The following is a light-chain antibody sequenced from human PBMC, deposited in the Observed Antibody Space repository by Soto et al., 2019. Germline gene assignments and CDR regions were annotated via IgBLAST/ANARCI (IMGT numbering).Light chain of an antibody. CDR3: SSYTSSSTTV. V-gene: IGLV2-14*01. Sequence: QSVLTQPASVSGSPGQSITISCTGTSSDVGGYNYVSWYQQHPGKAPKLMIYDVSNRPSGVSNRFSGPKSGNTASLTISGLQAEDEADYYCSSYTSSSTTVFGPGTKVTVL. CDR2: DVS. CDR1: SSDVGGYNY. J-gene: IGLJ1*01.